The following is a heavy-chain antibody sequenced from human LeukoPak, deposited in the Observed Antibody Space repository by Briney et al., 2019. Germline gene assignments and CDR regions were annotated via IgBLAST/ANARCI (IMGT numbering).Heavy chain of an antibody. Sequence: SEALSLTCTVSGGSISSTTYYWGWIRQPPGKGLEWIGSIYYNGNTYYNPSLKSRVTISADTSKDQFSLKLASVTAADTAVYYCANSFTHDYWGQGTLVTVSS. D-gene: IGHD4-4*01. V-gene: IGHV4-39*01. J-gene: IGHJ4*02. CDR1: GGSISSTTYY. CDR3: ANSFTHDY. CDR2: IYYNGNT.